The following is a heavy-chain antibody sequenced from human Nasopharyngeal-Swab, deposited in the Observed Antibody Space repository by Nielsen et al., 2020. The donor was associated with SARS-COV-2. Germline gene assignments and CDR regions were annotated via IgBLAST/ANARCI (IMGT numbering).Heavy chain of an antibody. Sequence: GSLRLSCAVYGGSFSGYYWSWIRQPPGKGLEWIGEINHSGSTNYNPSLKSRVTISVDTSKNQFSLKLSSVTAADTAVYYCARGWGYSSSWYGVFDYWGQGTLVTVSS. D-gene: IGHD6-13*01. CDR1: GGSFSGYY. CDR3: ARGWGYSSSWYGVFDY. V-gene: IGHV4-34*01. J-gene: IGHJ4*02. CDR2: INHSGST.